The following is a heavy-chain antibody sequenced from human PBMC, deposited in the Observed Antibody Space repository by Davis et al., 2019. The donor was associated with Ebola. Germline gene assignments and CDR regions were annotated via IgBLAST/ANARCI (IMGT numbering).Heavy chain of an antibody. V-gene: IGHV3-23*01. CDR2: ISVSEGHT. Sequence: PGGSLRLSCAASGFTFSNYDMSWVRHVPGKGLEWVSTISVSEGHTHYSDSVRGRFTISRDNSKNTLYLQMNSLRAEDTATYYCARYCHYTDCSYFDCWGQGTMVAVSS. CDR1: GFTFSNYD. J-gene: IGHJ4*02. D-gene: IGHD2-15*01. CDR3: ARYCHYTDCSYFDC.